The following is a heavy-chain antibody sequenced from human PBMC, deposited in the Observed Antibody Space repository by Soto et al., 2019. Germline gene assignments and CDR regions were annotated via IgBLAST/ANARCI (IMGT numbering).Heavy chain of an antibody. Sequence: ASVKLSWRASGYTFTGYDINWVRQATGQGLEWMGWMNPNSGNTGYAQKFQGRGTMTRNTSISTAYMELSSLRSEDTAVYYCARAILDDGAGSYYRRFFDYWGQGALVTVSS. CDR1: GYTFTGYD. J-gene: IGHJ4*02. D-gene: IGHD3-10*01. CDR3: ARAILDDGAGSYYRRFFDY. V-gene: IGHV1-8*01. CDR2: MNPNSGNT.